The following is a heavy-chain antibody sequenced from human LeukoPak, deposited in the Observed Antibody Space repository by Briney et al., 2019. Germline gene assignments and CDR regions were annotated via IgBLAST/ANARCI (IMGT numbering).Heavy chain of an antibody. CDR1: GYTFTGYY. D-gene: IGHD1-26*01. J-gene: IGHJ4*02. CDR3: ARGRSRGSYPAGFDY. Sequence: ASVKVSCKASGYTFTGYYMHWVRQAPGQGLEWMGWINPNSGGTNYAQKFQGRVTMTRDTSISTAYMELSRLRSDDTAVYYCARGRSRGSYPAGFDYWGQGTLVTVSS. CDR2: INPNSGGT. V-gene: IGHV1-2*02.